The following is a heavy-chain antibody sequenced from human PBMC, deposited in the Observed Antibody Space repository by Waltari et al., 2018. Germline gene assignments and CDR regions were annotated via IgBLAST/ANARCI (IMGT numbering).Heavy chain of an antibody. J-gene: IGHJ6*03. Sequence: QVQLVESGGGLVKPGGSLRLSCAASGFTFSDYYMSWIRQAPGKGLEWVSYISSSGSTRYDADAVKGRFTSSRDNAKKSLYLQMNSLRAEDTAVYYFARDQDYDFWSGLGYMDVWGKGTTVTISS. CDR1: GFTFSDYY. CDR2: ISSSGSTR. V-gene: IGHV3-11*04. CDR3: ARDQDYDFWSGLGYMDV. D-gene: IGHD3-3*01.